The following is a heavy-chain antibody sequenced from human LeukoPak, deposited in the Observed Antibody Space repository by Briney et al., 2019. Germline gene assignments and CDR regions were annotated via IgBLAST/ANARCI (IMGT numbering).Heavy chain of an antibody. V-gene: IGHV3-11*06. CDR1: GFTFADSY. CDR3: ARDPRTVRI. CDR2: ISGSGDDT. J-gene: IGHJ4*02. Sequence: GGSLRLSCAASGFTFADSYMTWVRQAPGKGLEWLSYISGSGDDTNYADSVRGRFTISRDNAKNSLYLQMNSLRVEDTAVYYCARDPRTVRIWGQGTLVTVSS. D-gene: IGHD1-1*01.